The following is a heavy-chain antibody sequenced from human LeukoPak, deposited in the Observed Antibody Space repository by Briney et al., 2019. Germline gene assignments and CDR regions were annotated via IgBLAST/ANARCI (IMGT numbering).Heavy chain of an antibody. CDR2: INTNTGSP. Sequence: ASVKVSCKASGYTFTSYVINWVRQAPGQGLEWMGWINTNTGSPTYAQGFTGRIVFSLDTSVSTAYLQISSLKAEDTAVYYCARGPAGVGTYYFDYWGQGALVTVSS. D-gene: IGHD2-2*01. CDR1: GYTFTSYV. V-gene: IGHV7-4-1*02. J-gene: IGHJ4*02. CDR3: ARGPAGVGTYYFDY.